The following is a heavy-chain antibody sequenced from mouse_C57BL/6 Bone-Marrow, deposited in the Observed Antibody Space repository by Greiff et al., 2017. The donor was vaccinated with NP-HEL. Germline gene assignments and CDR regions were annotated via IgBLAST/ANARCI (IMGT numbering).Heavy chain of an antibody. J-gene: IGHJ3*01. Sequence: QVQLQQSGPELVKPGASVKISCKASGYAFSSSWMNWVKQRPGKGLEWIGRIYPGDGDTNYNGKFKGKATLTADKSSSTAYMQRSSLTSEDSAVYFCAGYYGRSLFADWGKGTLVTVSA. CDR1: GYAFSSSW. CDR2: IYPGDGDT. D-gene: IGHD1-1*01. CDR3: AGYYGRSLFAD. V-gene: IGHV1-82*01.